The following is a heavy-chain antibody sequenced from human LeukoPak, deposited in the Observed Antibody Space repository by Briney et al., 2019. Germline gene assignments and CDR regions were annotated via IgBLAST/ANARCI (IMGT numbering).Heavy chain of an antibody. J-gene: IGHJ4*02. D-gene: IGHD4-17*01. CDR2: IWYDGSNK. CDR3: ARMTTVTGAYFDY. V-gene: IGHV3-33*01. Sequence: PGGSLRLSCAASGFTFSSYGMHWVRQAPGKGLEWVAVIWYDGSNKYYADSVKGRFTISRDNSKNTLYLQMNSLRAEDTAVYYCARMTTVTGAYFDYWGQGTLVTVSS. CDR1: GFTFSSYG.